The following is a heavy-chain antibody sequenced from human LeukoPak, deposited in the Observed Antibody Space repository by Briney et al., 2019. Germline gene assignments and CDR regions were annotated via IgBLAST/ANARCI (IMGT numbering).Heavy chain of an antibody. J-gene: IGHJ4*02. D-gene: IGHD2-15*01. CDR2: INPNSGGT. CDR3: ARDSYCSGGSCYFPPYYFDY. CDR1: GYTFTGYY. V-gene: IGHV1-2*02. Sequence: ASVKVSCKASGYTFTGYYMHWVRQAPGQGLEWMGWINPNSGGTNYAQKFQGRVTMTRDTSISTAYMELSRLRSDDTAVYYCARDSYCSGGSCYFPPYYFDYWGQGTLVTVSS.